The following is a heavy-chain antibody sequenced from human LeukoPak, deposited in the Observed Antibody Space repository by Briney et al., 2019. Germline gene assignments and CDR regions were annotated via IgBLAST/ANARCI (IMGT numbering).Heavy chain of an antibody. J-gene: IGHJ6*04. CDR2: IGWDGGST. D-gene: IGHD3-10*01. V-gene: IGHV3-43*01. Sequence: PGGSLRLSCAASGFTFGVYTMHWVRQAPGKGLEWVSLIGWDGGSTYYGDSVKGRFTISRDNRKKSLYLQMDSLRTEDTALYYCAKDIAQRGFGESMDVWGKGTTVTVSS. CDR1: GFTFGVYT. CDR3: AKDIAQRGFGESMDV.